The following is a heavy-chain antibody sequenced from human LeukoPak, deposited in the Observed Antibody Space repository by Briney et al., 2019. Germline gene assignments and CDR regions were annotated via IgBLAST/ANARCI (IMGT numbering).Heavy chain of an antibody. CDR2: ISGSGGST. J-gene: IGHJ5*02. CDR3: AKGISSTSPTNWFDP. V-gene: IGHV3-23*01. D-gene: IGHD2-2*01. Sequence: GGSLRLSCAASGFTFSSYAMSWVRQAPGKGLEWVSAISGSGGSTYYADSVKDRFTISRDNSKNTLYLQMNSLRAEDTAVYYCAKGISSTSPTNWFDPWDQGTLVTVSS. CDR1: GFTFSSYA.